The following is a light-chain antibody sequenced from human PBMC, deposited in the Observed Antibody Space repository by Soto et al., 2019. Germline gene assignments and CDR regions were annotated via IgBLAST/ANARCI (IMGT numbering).Light chain of an antibody. CDR1: QRVGSSY. J-gene: IGKJ4*02. Sequence: EIVLTHSPGTLSLSPWERATLSCRASQRVGSSYLAWYQHKPDQAPRLLIYGASGRATGTPDRFSGSGSGTDFTLTISSLEPEDFAVYYCQQRNNWPLTFGGGTKVDIK. CDR2: GAS. CDR3: QQRNNWPLT. V-gene: IGKV3D-20*02.